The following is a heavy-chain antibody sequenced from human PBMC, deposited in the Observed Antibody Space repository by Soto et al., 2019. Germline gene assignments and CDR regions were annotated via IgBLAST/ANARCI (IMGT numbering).Heavy chain of an antibody. V-gene: IGHV3-11*01. J-gene: IGHJ4*02. CDR1: GFTFSNYY. CDR3: ARDGVLFRAGFYS. Sequence: QVQLVESGGGLVKPGGSLRLSCAVSGFTFSNYYMAWIRQAPGKGLEWVSYISTSGTSTFYADSVKDRFTISRDNAENSLFLQMGSLRVEDTAVYFCARDGVLFRAGFYSWGQGTLVTVAS. CDR2: ISTSGTST. D-gene: IGHD3-10*01.